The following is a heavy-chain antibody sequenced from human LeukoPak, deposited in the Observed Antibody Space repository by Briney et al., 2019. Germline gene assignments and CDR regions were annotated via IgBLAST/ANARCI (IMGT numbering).Heavy chain of an antibody. CDR3: ARGQGTVTTH. J-gene: IGHJ4*02. CDR2: INHSGSA. V-gene: IGHV4-34*01. Sequence: SATLYLTCAVSGGSFSGYYWTWIRQPPGTGLEWIGEINHSGSANYNPSLMSRVTISLDTSQNHFSMNLRSVSAADTAVSCCARGQGTVTTHWGQGTLVTVSS. CDR1: GGSFSGYY. D-gene: IGHD4-17*01.